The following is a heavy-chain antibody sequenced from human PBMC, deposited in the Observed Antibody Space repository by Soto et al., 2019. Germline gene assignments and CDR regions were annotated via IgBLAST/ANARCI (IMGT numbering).Heavy chain of an antibody. CDR2: ISYDGSNK. J-gene: IGHJ6*02. V-gene: IGHV3-30-3*01. Sequence: QVQLVESGGGVVQPGRSLRLSCAASGFTFSSYAMHWVRQAPGKGLEWVAVISYDGSNKYYADSVKGRFTISRDNSKNTLYLQRSSLRAEDTAVYYCARELASPGIAAAGERYSYGMAVWGQGPTVTVSS. CDR1: GFTFSSYA. D-gene: IGHD6-13*01. CDR3: ARELASPGIAAAGERYSYGMAV.